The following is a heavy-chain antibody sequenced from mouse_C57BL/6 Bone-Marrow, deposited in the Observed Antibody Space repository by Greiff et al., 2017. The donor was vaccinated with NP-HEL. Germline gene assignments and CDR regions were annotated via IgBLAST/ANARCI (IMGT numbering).Heavy chain of an antibody. D-gene: IGHD1-1*01. Sequence: VKLQQPGAELVKPGASVKLSCKASGYTFTSYWMQWVKQRPGQGLEWIGEIDPSDSYTNYNQKFKGKATLTVDTSSSTAYMQLSSLTSEDSAVYYWARERDYYGSSYWYFDVWGTGTTVTVSS. CDR1: GYTFTSYW. CDR2: IDPSDSYT. CDR3: ARERDYYGSSYWYFDV. V-gene: IGHV1-50*01. J-gene: IGHJ1*03.